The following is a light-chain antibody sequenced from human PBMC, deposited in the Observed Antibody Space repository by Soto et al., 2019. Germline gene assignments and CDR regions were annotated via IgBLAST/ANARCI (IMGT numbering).Light chain of an antibody. CDR3: QQRSNWPIT. J-gene: IGKJ5*01. V-gene: IGKV3-11*01. CDR1: QSVNKH. Sequence: EIVLTQSPATLSVSPGERATLSFRASQSVNKHLAWYQHRPGQAPRLLIYDTSYRAAGIPARFSGSGSGTDFTLTISRLEPEDFAVYYCQQRSNWPITFGQGTRLEIK. CDR2: DTS.